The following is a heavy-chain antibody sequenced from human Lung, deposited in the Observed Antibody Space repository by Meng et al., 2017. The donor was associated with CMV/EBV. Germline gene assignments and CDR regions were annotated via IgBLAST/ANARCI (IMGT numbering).Heavy chain of an antibody. CDR1: GYSFGNYA. D-gene: IGHD3-22*01. J-gene: IGHJ4*02. Sequence: GGSLRLXCVGSGYSFGNYAMHWVRQAPGKGLEWVAVISYDGDKKFYTDSVKGRFTISRDNSKNTLILQMNSLRTEDTAVHYCARVYYDSTNYYFSFGYWGQGTLVTVSS. CDR2: ISYDGDKK. CDR3: ARVYYDSTNYYFSFGY. V-gene: IGHV3-30*04.